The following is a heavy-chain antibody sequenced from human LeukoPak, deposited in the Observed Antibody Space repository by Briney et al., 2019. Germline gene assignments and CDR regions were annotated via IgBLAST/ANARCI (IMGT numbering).Heavy chain of an antibody. D-gene: IGHD2-2*01. Sequence: SETLSLTCAVSGYSISSGYYWGWIRQPPGKGLEWIGSIYHSGSTYYNPSLKSRVTISVDTSKNQFSLKLSSVTAADTAVYYCARLTYTSCYGGYCYYYYMDVWGKGTTVTVSS. J-gene: IGHJ6*03. CDR1: GYSISSGYY. CDR2: IYHSGST. V-gene: IGHV4-38-2*01. CDR3: ARLTYTSCYGGYCYYYYMDV.